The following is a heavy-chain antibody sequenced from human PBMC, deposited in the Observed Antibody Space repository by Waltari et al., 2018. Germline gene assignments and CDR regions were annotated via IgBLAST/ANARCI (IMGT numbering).Heavy chain of an antibody. V-gene: IGHV3-48*03. CDR3: ARDRRIQLWRHTGYYYYYYGMDV. CDR1: GFTFSSYE. CDR2: ISSSGSTK. D-gene: IGHD5-18*01. Sequence: EVQLVESGGGLVQPGGSLRLSCAASGFTFSSYEMNWVRQAPGKGLEWVSYISSSGSTKYDADSVKGRFTISRENAKNSLYLQMNSLRAEDTAVYYWARDRRIQLWRHTGYYYYYYGMDVWGQGTTVTVSS. J-gene: IGHJ6*02.